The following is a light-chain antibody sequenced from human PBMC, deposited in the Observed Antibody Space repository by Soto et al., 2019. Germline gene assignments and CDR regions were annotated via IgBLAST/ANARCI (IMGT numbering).Light chain of an antibody. J-gene: IGKJ1*01. CDR1: QSLRSS. CDR3: QQYNNWPQT. V-gene: IGKV3-15*01. CDR2: AAS. Sequence: ETMMTQSPDTLSVSLGERATLSCRASQSLRSSLAWYQQKPGQAPRLLIYAASTRATGIPARFSGSGSGTDFTLTISGLQSEDFAVYYCQQYNNWPQTFGQGTKVEIK.